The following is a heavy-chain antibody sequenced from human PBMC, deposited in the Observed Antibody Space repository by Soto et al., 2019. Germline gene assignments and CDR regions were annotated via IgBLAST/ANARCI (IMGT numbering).Heavy chain of an antibody. CDR3: AGSAGLHGYYYYGMDV. CDR1: GYTFTSYA. CDR2: INAGNGNT. J-gene: IGHJ6*02. Sequence: QVQLVQSGAEEKKPGASVKVSCKASGYTFTSYAMHWVRQAPGQRLEWMGWINAGNGNTKYSQKFQGRVTITRDTSASTAYMERSSLRSEDTAVYYCAGSAGLHGYYYYGMDVWGQGTTVTVSS. V-gene: IGHV1-3*05.